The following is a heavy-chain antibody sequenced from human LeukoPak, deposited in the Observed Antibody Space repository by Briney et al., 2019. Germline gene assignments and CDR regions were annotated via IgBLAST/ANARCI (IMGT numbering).Heavy chain of an antibody. CDR1: GYTFTGYY. J-gene: IGHJ6*03. Sequence: ASVKVSCKASGYTFTGYYMYWVRQAPGQGLEWMGWINPNSGGTNYAQKFQGRVTMTRDTSISTAYMELSRLRSDDTAVYYCARDFHITIFGVVDKPYFYYYYMDVWGKGTTVTVSS. CDR3: ARDFHITIFGVVDKPYFYYYYMDV. D-gene: IGHD3-3*01. CDR2: INPNSGGT. V-gene: IGHV1-2*02.